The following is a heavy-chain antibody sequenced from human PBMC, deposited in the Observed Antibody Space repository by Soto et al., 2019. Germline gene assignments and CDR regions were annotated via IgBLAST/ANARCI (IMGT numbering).Heavy chain of an antibody. Sequence: QVQLVQSGAEVKKPGASVKVSCKASGYTFTSYGISWVRQAPGQGHEWMGWISAYNGNTNYAQKLQGRVTMTTDTSTSTAYMELRSLRSDDTAVYYCAKEKDYDILTGYHDAFDIWGQGTMVTVSS. D-gene: IGHD3-9*01. CDR3: AKEKDYDILTGYHDAFDI. CDR1: GYTFTSYG. V-gene: IGHV1-18*04. J-gene: IGHJ3*02. CDR2: ISAYNGNT.